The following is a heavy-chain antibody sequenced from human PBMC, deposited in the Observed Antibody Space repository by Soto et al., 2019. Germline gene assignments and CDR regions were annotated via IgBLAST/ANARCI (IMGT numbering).Heavy chain of an antibody. V-gene: IGHV1-69*02. J-gene: IGHJ3*02. CDR1: GGTFSSYT. CDR2: IIPILGIA. D-gene: IGHD2-21*01. CDR3: ARLGYCGGDCYLHAFDI. Sequence: SVKVSCKASGGTFSSYTISWVRQAPGQGLEWMGRIIPILGIANYAQKFQGRVTITADKSTSTAYMELSSLRSEDTAVYYCARLGYCGGDCYLHAFDIWGQGTMVTVSS.